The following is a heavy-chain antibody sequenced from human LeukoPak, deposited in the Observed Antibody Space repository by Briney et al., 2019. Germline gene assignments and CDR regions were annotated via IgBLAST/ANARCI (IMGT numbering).Heavy chain of an antibody. CDR3: ARDQMGLPQFNDY. V-gene: IGHV1-2*02. CDR1: GYTFTGYY. D-gene: IGHD5-18*01. CDR2: INPNSGGT. Sequence: ASVKVSCKASGYTFTGYYTHWVRQAPGQGLEWMGWINPNSGGTNYAQKFQGRVTMTRDTSISTAYMELSRLRSDDTAVYYCARDQMGLPQFNDYWGQGTLVTVSS. J-gene: IGHJ4*02.